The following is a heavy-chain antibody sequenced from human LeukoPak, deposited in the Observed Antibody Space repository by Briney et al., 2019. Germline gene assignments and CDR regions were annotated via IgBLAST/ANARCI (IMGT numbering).Heavy chain of an antibody. CDR2: IYYSGST. D-gene: IGHD5-12*01. CDR1: GGSTSSGDYY. Sequence: SETLSLTCTVSGGSTSSGDYYWSWIRQPPGKGLEWIGYIYYSGSTYYNPSLKSRVTISVDTSKNQFSLKLSSVTAADTAVYYCARDLLVATTRDYYYYMDVWGKGTTVTVSS. J-gene: IGHJ6*03. V-gene: IGHV4-30-4*08. CDR3: ARDLLVATTRDYYYYMDV.